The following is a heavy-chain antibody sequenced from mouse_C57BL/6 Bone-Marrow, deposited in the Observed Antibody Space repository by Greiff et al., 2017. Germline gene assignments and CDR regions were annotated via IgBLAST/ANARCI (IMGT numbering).Heavy chain of an antibody. CDR2: IDPSDSDN. CDR3: ARWSFAY. Sequence: QVQLQQPGAELVRPGSSVKLSCKASGYNFTSYWMHWVKQRPIQGLEWIGNIDPSDSDNHYNQNVKDKATLTVVKSSITAYMQLSSLTSEYSSFYYCARWSFAYWGQGTLVTVAA. CDR1: GYNFTSYW. V-gene: IGHV1-52*01. J-gene: IGHJ3*01.